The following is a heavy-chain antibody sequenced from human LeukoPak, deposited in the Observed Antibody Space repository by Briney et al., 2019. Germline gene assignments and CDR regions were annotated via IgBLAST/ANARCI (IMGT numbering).Heavy chain of an antibody. V-gene: IGHV4-4*09. Sequence: PSETLSLTCTVSGGSISIYYWSWIRQPPGKGLEWIGYIYTSGSTNYNPSLKSRVTISVDTSKNQFSLKLSSVTAADTAVYYCARRTTIFGVVTQYYFDYWGQGTLVTVSS. D-gene: IGHD3-3*01. CDR2: IYTSGST. CDR1: GGSISIYY. J-gene: IGHJ4*02. CDR3: ARRTTIFGVVTQYYFDY.